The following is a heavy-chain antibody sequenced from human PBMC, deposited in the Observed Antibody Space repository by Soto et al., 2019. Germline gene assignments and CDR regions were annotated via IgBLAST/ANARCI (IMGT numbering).Heavy chain of an antibody. D-gene: IGHD6-19*01. CDR1: GFSFSGSA. CDR2: IRTDANTYAT. CDR3: TRRQFYYFGLDV. J-gene: IGHJ6*02. Sequence: QLVESGGALVQPGESLKFSCAASGFSFSGSAIQWVRQAPGKGLEWVGRIRTDANTYATAYAASVTGRFTISRDDSRNTAYLQMNSLKTEDTAVYFCTRRQFYYFGLDVWGQGTTVIVSS. V-gene: IGHV3-73*02.